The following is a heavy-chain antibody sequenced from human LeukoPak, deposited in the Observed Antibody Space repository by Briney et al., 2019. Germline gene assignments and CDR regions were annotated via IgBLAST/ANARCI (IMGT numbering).Heavy chain of an antibody. CDR1: GYTFTGYY. V-gene: IGHV1-18*01. Sequence: ASVKVSCKASGYTFTGYYMSWVRQAPGQGLEWMGWINTYNGDTNYIQKFQGRVTVTTDTSTTTAYMELRSLRSDDTAVYYCARRGLDYWGQGTLVTVSS. D-gene: IGHD3-16*01. J-gene: IGHJ4*02. CDR3: ARRGLDY. CDR2: INTYNGDT.